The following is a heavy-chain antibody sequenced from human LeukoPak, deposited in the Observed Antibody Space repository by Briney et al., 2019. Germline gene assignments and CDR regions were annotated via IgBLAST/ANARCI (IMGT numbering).Heavy chain of an antibody. Sequence: PGGSLRLSCAASGFTVSSNYMSWVRQAPGKGLEWVSVIYSGGSTYYADSVKGRFTISRDNSKNTLYLQMNSLRAEDTAVYYCAREGYYYDSSGPPDVWGKGTTVTVSS. V-gene: IGHV3-53*01. CDR1: GFTVSSNY. CDR3: AREGYYYDSSGPPDV. J-gene: IGHJ6*04. D-gene: IGHD3-22*01. CDR2: IYSGGST.